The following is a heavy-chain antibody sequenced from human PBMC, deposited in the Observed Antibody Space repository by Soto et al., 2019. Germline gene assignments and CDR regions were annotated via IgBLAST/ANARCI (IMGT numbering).Heavy chain of an antibody. V-gene: IGHV1-3*01. J-gene: IGHJ4*02. CDR3: ARCPMGYDSSGYYRY. CDR1: GYTFTSYA. Sequence: ASVKVSCKASGYTFTSYAMHWVRQAPGQRLEWMGWINAGNGNTKYSQKFQGRVTITRDTSASTAYMELISLRSEDTAVYYCARCPMGYDSSGYYRYWGQGTLVTVSS. CDR2: INAGNGNT. D-gene: IGHD3-22*01.